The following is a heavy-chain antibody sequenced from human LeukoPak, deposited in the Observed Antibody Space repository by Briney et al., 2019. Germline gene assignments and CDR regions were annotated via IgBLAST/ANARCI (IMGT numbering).Heavy chain of an antibody. V-gene: IGHV4-34*01. CDR2: INHSGST. Sequence: NPSETLSLTCAVYGGSFSGYYWSWIRQPPGKGLEWIGEINHSGSTNYTPSLKSRVTISVDTSKNQFSLKLSSVTAADTAVYYCARGLRYYYGSGSYQPFDYWGQGTLVTVSS. D-gene: IGHD3-10*01. J-gene: IGHJ4*02. CDR1: GGSFSGYY. CDR3: ARGLRYYYGSGSYQPFDY.